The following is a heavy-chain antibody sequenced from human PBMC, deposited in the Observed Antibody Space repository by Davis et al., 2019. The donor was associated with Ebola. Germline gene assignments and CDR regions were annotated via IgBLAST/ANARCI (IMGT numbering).Heavy chain of an antibody. D-gene: IGHD6-19*01. V-gene: IGHV3-23*01. Sequence: GESLKISCAASGFTFSSHAMSWVRQAPGKGLEWVSGISGSGGSTHYADSVKGRFTISRDNAKNSLYLQMNSLRAEDTAIYYCARHGSGMGFDYWGQGTLVTVSS. J-gene: IGHJ4*02. CDR1: GFTFSSHA. CDR2: ISGSGGST. CDR3: ARHGSGMGFDY.